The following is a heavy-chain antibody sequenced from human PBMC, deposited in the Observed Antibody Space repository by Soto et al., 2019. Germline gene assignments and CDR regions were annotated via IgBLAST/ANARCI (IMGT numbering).Heavy chain of an antibody. V-gene: IGHV4-39*01. D-gene: IGHD5-12*01. CDR3: ARHQGDGYRIDY. CDR2: IYYSGST. CDR1: GGSISSSSYY. J-gene: IGHJ4*02. Sequence: QLQLQESGPGLVKPSETLSLTCTVSGGSISSSSYYWGWIRQPPGKGLEWIGSIYYSGSTYYNPSLKSRVTISVDTSKNQFSLKLSSVTAADTAVYYCARHQGDGYRIDYWGQGTLVTVSS.